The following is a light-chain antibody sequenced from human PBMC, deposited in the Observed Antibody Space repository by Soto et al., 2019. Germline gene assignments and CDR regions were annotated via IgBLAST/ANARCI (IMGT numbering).Light chain of an antibody. CDR1: SSDIGGHEY. V-gene: IGLV2-14*03. Sequence: QSALTQPASVSGSLGQSITISCTVSSSDIGGHEYVSWYQQHPGAAPKLLIFEVSRRPSGVSSRFSGSKSGNTASLTISGLQAEDQVDYYCSSYSSGSVLYVFGTGTKVTLL. J-gene: IGLJ1*01. CDR2: EVS. CDR3: SSYSSGSVLYV.